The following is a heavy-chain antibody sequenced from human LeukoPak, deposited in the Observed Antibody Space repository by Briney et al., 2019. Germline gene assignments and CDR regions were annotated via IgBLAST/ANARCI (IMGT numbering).Heavy chain of an antibody. Sequence: ASVKVSCKASGYTFTSYAISWVRQAPGQGLEWMGRIIPIFGTANYAQKFQGRVTITTDESTSTAYMELSSLRSEDTAVYYCARGHNDFWSGYPFDYWGQGTLVTVSS. CDR3: ARGHNDFWSGYPFDY. CDR1: GYTFTSYA. D-gene: IGHD3-3*01. J-gene: IGHJ4*02. CDR2: IIPIFGTA. V-gene: IGHV1-69*05.